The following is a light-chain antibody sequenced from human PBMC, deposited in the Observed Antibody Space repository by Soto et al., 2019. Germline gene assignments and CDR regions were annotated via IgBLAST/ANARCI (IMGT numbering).Light chain of an antibody. CDR1: SSDVGGYNY. CDR2: EVS. J-gene: IGLJ1*01. Sequence: QSALTQPASVSGSPGQSITISCTGTSSDVGGYNYVSWYQQHLGKAPKLMIYEVSNRPSGVSNRFSGSKSGNTASLTISGLQAEDEADYYCSSYTSSSKGVFGTGTKLTVL. CDR3: SSYTSSSKGV. V-gene: IGLV2-14*01.